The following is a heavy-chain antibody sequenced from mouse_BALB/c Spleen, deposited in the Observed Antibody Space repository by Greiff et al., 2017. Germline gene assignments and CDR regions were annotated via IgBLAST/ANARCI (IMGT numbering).Heavy chain of an antibody. CDR2: INPSSGYT. CDR1: GYTFTSYT. J-gene: IGHJ4*01. Sequence: QVQLQQSGAELARPGASVKMSCKASGYTFTSYTMHWVKQRPGQGLEWIGYINPSSGYTNYNQKFKDKATLTADKSSSTAYMQLSSLTSEDSAVYYWARNDPGAMDYWGQGTSVTVSS. CDR3: ARNDPGAMDY. V-gene: IGHV1-4*01.